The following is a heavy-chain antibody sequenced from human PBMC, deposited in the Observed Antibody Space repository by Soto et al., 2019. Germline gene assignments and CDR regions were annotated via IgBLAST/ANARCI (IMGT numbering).Heavy chain of an antibody. CDR2: ISYDGSNK. Sequence: QVQLVESGGGVVQPGRSLRLSCAASGFTFSSYAMHWVRQAPGKGLEWVAVISYDGSNKYYADSVKGRFTISRDNSKNTLYLQMNSLRAEDTAVYSCARALKSSRRVDYYYYGMDVWGQGTTVTVSS. CDR3: ARALKSSRRVDYYYYGMDV. D-gene: IGHD6-6*01. V-gene: IGHV3-30-3*01. J-gene: IGHJ6*02. CDR1: GFTFSSYA.